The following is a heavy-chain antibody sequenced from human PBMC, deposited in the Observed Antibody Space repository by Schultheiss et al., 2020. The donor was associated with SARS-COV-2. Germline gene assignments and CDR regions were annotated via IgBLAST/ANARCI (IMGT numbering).Heavy chain of an antibody. D-gene: IGHD3-22*01. V-gene: IGHV1-18*04. J-gene: IGHJ6*02. CDR1: GYTFTSYG. CDR2: ISAYNGNT. CDR3: ARDQSPSGYYWRYYYYGMDV. Sequence: ASVKVSCKASGYTFTSYGISWVRQAPGQGLEWMGWISAYNGNTNYAQKLQGRVTMTTDTSTSTAYMELRRLRSDDTAVYYCARDQSPSGYYWRYYYYGMDVWGQGTTVTVSS.